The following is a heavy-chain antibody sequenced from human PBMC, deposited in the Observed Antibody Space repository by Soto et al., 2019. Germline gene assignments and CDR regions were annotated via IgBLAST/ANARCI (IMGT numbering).Heavy chain of an antibody. Sequence: SETLSLTCIVSGGSISSYYWSWIRQPPGKGLEWIGYIYYSGSTNYNPSLKSRVTFSVDTSKNQFSLKLSSVTAADTAVYYCARVLQFGELWSFDYWGQGTLVTVSS. CDR3: ARVLQFGELWSFDY. V-gene: IGHV4-59*01. D-gene: IGHD3-10*01. CDR2: IYYSGST. CDR1: GGSISSYY. J-gene: IGHJ4*02.